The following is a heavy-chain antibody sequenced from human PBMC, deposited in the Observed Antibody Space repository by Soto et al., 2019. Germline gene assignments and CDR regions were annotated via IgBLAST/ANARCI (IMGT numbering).Heavy chain of an antibody. Sequence: SGPTLVNPTQTLTLTCTFSGFSLSTSGVGVGWIRQPPGKALEWLALIYWNDDKRYSPSLKSRLTITKDTSKNQVVLTMTNMDPVDTATYYCAHRTYYYDSSGFCYWGQGTLVTVSS. CDR1: GFSLSTSGVG. J-gene: IGHJ4*02. V-gene: IGHV2-5*01. CDR2: IYWNDDK. D-gene: IGHD3-22*01. CDR3: AHRTYYYDSSGFCY.